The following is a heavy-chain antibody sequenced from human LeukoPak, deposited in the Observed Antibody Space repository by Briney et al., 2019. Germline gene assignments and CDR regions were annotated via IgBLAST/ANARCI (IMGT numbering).Heavy chain of an antibody. CDR1: GYSISSGYY. D-gene: IGHD5-12*01. Sequence: SETLSLTCAVSGYSISSGYYWGFIRQPPGKGLEWIGSIYHSGSTYYNPSPKIRVTISVDTSKNQFSLKLSSVTAADTAVYYCAREVVATITYSDYWGQGTLVTVSS. J-gene: IGHJ4*02. CDR3: AREVVATITYSDY. CDR2: IYHSGST. V-gene: IGHV4-38-2*02.